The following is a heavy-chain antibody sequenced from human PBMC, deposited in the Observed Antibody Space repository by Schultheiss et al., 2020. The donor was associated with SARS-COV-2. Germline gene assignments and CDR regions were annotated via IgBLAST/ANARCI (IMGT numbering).Heavy chain of an antibody. V-gene: IGHV4-59*01. CDR3: ARGQRITIFGVVENWFDP. CDR1: GGSISSYY. Sequence: SETLSLTCTVSGGSISSYYWSWIRQPPGKGLEWIGYIYYSGSTNYNPSLKSRVTMSVDTSKNQFSLKLSSVTAADTAVYYCARGQRITIFGVVENWFDPWGQGTLVTVSS. CDR2: IYYSGST. J-gene: IGHJ5*02. D-gene: IGHD3-3*01.